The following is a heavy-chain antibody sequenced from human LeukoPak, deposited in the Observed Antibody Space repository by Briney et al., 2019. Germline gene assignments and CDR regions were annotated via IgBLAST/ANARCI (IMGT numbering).Heavy chain of an antibody. CDR3: ARVGLDATPFDF. V-gene: IGHV1-18*01. CDR2: ISTYNGNT. Sequence: ASGKVSCKASGYTFTSYGIAWVRQAPGQGLEWMGRISTYNGNTNFAPKLQGRVTLTTDTSTSTTYMELRSLTSDDTAVYYCARVGLDATPFDFWGQGTLVSVSS. J-gene: IGHJ4*02. CDR1: GYTFTSYG. D-gene: IGHD3/OR15-3a*01.